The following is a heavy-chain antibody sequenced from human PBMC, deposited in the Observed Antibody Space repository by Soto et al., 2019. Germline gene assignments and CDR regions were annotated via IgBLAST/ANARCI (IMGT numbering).Heavy chain of an antibody. V-gene: IGHV4-4*02. J-gene: IGHJ4*02. CDR1: GGSISSSNW. CDR3: ARHHDS. Sequence: SETLSLTCAVSGGSISSSNWWSWVRQPPGKGLEWIGYIYYSGSTNYNPSLKSRVTISVDTSNNQFSLKLSSVTAADTAVYYCARHHDSWGQGTLVTVSS. CDR2: IYYSGST.